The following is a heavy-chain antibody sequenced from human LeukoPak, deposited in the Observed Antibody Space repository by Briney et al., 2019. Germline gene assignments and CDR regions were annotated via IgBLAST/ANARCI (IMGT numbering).Heavy chain of an antibody. CDR1: GGSISSYY. CDR2: IYYSGST. D-gene: IGHD3-10*01. CDR3: ARVVRPTYYYGSGSFDY. J-gene: IGHJ4*02. V-gene: IGHV4-59*01. Sequence: KPSETLSLTCTVSGGSISSYYWSWIRQPPGKGLEWIGYIYYSGSTNYNPSLKSRVTISVDTSKNQFSLKLSSVTAADTAVYYCARVVRPTYYYGSGSFDYWGQGTLVTVSS.